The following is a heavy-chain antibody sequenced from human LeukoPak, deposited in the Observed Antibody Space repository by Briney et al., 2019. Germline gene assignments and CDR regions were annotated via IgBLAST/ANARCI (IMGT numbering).Heavy chain of an antibody. CDR3: ARQVYSSSWSYYFEY. CDR2: IHYSGNT. Sequence: PSETLSLTCAVSGGSISSYYWSWIRQPPGRGLEWIGSIHYSGNTSYNSSLKSRVSISIDTSKNQFSLKLSSVTPADTALYYCARQVYSSSWSYYFEYWGQGILVTVSS. J-gene: IGHJ4*02. CDR1: GGSISSYY. V-gene: IGHV4-59*01. D-gene: IGHD6-13*01.